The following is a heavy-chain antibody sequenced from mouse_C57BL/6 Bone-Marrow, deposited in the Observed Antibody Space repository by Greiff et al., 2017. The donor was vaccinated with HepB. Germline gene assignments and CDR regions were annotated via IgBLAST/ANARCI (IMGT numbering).Heavy chain of an antibody. V-gene: IGHV14-2*01. CDR1: GFNIKDYY. CDR2: IDPEDGET. Sequence: VQLQQSGAELVKPGASVKLSCTASGFNIKDYYMHWVKQRPEQGLEWIGRIDPEDGETKDAPKFQGKATITADTSSNTAYLQLSSLTSEDTAVYYGAHFIATVVGYAMDYWGQGTTVTVSS. D-gene: IGHD1-1*01. CDR3: AHFIATVVGYAMDY. J-gene: IGHJ4*01.